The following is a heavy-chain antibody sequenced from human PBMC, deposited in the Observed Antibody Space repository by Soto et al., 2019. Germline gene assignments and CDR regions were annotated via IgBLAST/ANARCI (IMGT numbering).Heavy chain of an antibody. D-gene: IGHD3-10*01. CDR1: SGPSSSHN. V-gene: IGHV4-59*08. CDR3: MRQGIGNPHGLVNV. CDR2: VYSTGAT. J-gene: IGHJ6*04. Sequence: QVQLQQSGPGLVKPSETLSLTCSVSSGPSSSHNWGWIRQPPGRGLEWIGYVYSTGATSYNPSPKSQVTITTATSKNPLSLTLTSVTAADTAVYYCMRQGIGNPHGLVNVWSKGTKVRVTS.